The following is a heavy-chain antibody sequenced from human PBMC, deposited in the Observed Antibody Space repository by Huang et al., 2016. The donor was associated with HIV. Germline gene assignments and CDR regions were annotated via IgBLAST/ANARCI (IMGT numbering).Heavy chain of an antibody. D-gene: IGHD3-10*01. CDR2: INHLGSP. V-gene: IGHV4-34*02. Sequence: QVHLQQWGAGLLKSAETLSLTCAVYGGSLSGYYWSWLRQTPGKGLEWIGEINHLGSPNYNPSLKSRVSISMAGAKKQFSLKSRSISDADTAVYFCARDATKNPRGWFDPWGQGTLVTVSS. CDR1: GGSLSGYY. J-gene: IGHJ5*02. CDR3: ARDATKNPRGWFDP.